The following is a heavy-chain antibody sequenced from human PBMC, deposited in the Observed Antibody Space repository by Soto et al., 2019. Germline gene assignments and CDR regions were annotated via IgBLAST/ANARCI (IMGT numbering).Heavy chain of an antibody. Sequence: GGSLRLSCAASGFTVSSNYMSWVRQAPGKGLEWVARISDDGSNKYYADSVKGRFTISRDNSKNTLYLQMNSLRAEDTSVFYCARDAAINSFLDYWGQGTLVTVSS. J-gene: IGHJ4*02. V-gene: IGHV3-30-3*01. D-gene: IGHD1-1*01. CDR3: ARDAAINSFLDY. CDR1: GFTVSSNY. CDR2: ISDDGSNK.